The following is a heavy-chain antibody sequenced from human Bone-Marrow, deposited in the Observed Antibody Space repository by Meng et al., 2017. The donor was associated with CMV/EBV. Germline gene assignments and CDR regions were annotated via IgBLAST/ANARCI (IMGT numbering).Heavy chain of an antibody. CDR2: IIPILGIA. CDR1: GGSFSSYT. CDR3: ARPVGATTAGWFDP. D-gene: IGHD1-26*01. Sequence: SVKVSCKASGGSFSSYTINWVRQAPGQGLEWMGGIIPILGIAKYAQKFHGRVTITADKSTTTGYMEVRSLRSEDTAVYYCARPVGATTAGWFDPWGQGTLVTVSS. V-gene: IGHV1-69*10. J-gene: IGHJ5*02.